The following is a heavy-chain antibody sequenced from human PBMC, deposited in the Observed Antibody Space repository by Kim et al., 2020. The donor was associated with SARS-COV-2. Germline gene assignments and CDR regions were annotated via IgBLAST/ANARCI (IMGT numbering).Heavy chain of an antibody. V-gene: IGHV4-34*01. D-gene: IGHD3-10*01. J-gene: IGHJ2*01. CDR1: GGSFSGYY. CDR3: ARGVKYYGSGSYGYFDL. Sequence: SETLSLTCAVYGGSFSGYYWSWIRQPPGKGLEWIGEINHSGSTNYNPSLKSRVTISVDTSKNQFSLKLSSVTAADTAVYYCARGVKYYGSGSYGYFDLWGRGTLVTVSS. CDR2: INHSGST.